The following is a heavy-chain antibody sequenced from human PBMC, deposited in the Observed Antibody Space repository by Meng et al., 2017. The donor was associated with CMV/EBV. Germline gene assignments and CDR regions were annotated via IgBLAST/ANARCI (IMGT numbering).Heavy chain of an antibody. CDR2: ISSSSSYI. CDR3: ARVVIMVYYYYGMDV. Sequence: GGSLRLSCAASGFTFSSYSMNWVRQAPGKGLEWVSSISSSSSYIYYADSVKGRFTISRDNDKNSLYLQMNSLRAEDTAVYYCARVVIMVYYYYGMDVWGQGTTITVSS. V-gene: IGHV3-21*01. J-gene: IGHJ6*02. D-gene: IGHD3-3*01. CDR1: GFTFSSYS.